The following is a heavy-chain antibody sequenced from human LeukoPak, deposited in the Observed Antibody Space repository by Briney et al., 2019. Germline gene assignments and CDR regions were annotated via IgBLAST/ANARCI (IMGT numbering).Heavy chain of an antibody. Sequence: PSETLSLTCAVSGGSISSSNRWSWVRQPPGKGLEWIGEIYHSGSTNYNPSLKSRVTISVDKSKNQFSLKLSSVTAADTAVYYCARSPYGSTSSFDPWGQGTLVTVSS. J-gene: IGHJ5*02. D-gene: IGHD2-2*01. CDR1: GGSISSSNR. CDR3: ARSPYGSTSSFDP. CDR2: IYHSGST. V-gene: IGHV4-4*02.